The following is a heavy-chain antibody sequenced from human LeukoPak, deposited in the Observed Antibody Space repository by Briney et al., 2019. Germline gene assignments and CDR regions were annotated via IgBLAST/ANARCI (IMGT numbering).Heavy chain of an antibody. CDR3: ARAPSYVLWRGRLSSYYYGMDV. CDR2: IIPILGIA. V-gene: IGHV1-69*04. CDR1: GGTFSSYA. Sequence: ASVKVSCKASGGTFSSYAISWVRQAPGQGLEWMGRIIPILGIANYAQKFQGRVTITADKSTSTAYMELSSLRSEDTAVYYCARAPSYVLWRGRLSSYYYGMDVWGQGTTVTVSS. J-gene: IGHJ6*02. D-gene: IGHD3-16*01.